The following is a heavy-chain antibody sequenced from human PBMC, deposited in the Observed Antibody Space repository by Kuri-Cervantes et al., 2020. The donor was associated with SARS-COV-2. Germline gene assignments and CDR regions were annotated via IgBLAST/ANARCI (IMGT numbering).Heavy chain of an antibody. CDR2: INPDGSYT. CDR1: GFTFSGHW. CDR3: ARGYYDILTGYDNWFDP. J-gene: IGHJ5*02. V-gene: IGHV3-74*01. D-gene: IGHD3-9*01. Sequence: GESLKISCAASGFTFSGHWIHWVRQAPGKGLVWVSRINPDGSYTNNADSVKGRFTLSRDNAKNSLYLQMNSLRAEDTAVYYCARGYYDILTGYDNWFDPWGQGTLVTVSS.